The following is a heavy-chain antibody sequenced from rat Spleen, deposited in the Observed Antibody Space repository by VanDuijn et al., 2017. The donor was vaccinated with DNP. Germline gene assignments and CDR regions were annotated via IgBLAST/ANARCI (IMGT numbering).Heavy chain of an antibody. D-gene: IGHD1-9*01. Sequence: EVQLQESGPGLVKPSQSLSLTCSVTAYSITDNYWAWIRKFPGNKMEWIGHISYRGSTSYHPSLKSRISITRDTSKNQFFLQLNSVTTEDTATYYCTRYLYHGYTYDVFDYWGQGVMVTVSS. J-gene: IGHJ2*01. CDR2: ISYRGST. CDR1: AYSITDNY. V-gene: IGHV3-1*01. CDR3: TRYLYHGYTYDVFDY.